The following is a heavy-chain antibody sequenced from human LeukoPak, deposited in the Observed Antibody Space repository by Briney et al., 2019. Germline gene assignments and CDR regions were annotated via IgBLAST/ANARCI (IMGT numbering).Heavy chain of an antibody. CDR2: ISAYNGNT. CDR3: ARDSSSSSNWFDP. CDR1: GCTFTSYG. J-gene: IGHJ5*02. V-gene: IGHV1-18*01. D-gene: IGHD6-6*01. Sequence: GASVKVSCKTSGCTFTSYGISRVRQAPGQGLEWMGWISAYNGNTNYAQKLQGRVTMTTDTSTSTAYMELRSLRSDDTAVYYCARDSSSSSNWFDPWGQGTLVTVSS.